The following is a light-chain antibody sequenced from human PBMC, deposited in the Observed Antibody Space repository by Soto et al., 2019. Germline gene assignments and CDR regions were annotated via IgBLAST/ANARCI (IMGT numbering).Light chain of an antibody. J-gene: IGKJ4*01. CDR2: AAS. CDR3: QQSYGTPLT. V-gene: IGKV1-39*01. CDR1: QSISSY. Sequence: DIEMTQSPSSLSASVGDRVTITCRASQSISSYLNWYQQKPGKVPKLLIYAASSLQSGVPPRFSGSGSGTDFTLTFSSLQPEDFATYYCQQSYGTPLTFGGGTKVEIK.